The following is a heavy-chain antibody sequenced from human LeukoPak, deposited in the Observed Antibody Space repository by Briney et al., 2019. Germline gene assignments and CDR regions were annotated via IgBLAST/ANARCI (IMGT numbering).Heavy chain of an antibody. CDR1: GDSITSGNYY. D-gene: IGHD3-10*01. J-gene: IGHJ4*02. CDR3: AREYGH. V-gene: IGHV4-61*02. CDR2: IYTRGRT. Sequence: PSETLSLTCSVSGDSITSGNYYWTWIRQPAGKGLEWIVLIYTRGRTKYNPSLKSRITISLDTSKNQFSLQLNSVTAADTAVYYCAREYGHWGQGTLVTVSS.